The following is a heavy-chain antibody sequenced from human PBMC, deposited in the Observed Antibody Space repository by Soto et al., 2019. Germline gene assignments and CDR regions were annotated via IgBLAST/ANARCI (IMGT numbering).Heavy chain of an antibody. Sequence: QVQLQESGPGLVKPSETLSLTCTVSGGSIRDYYWGWIRQSPGKGLGWIGYIYYTGTTKYNPSLKSRVTISVDSSKNQFSLKLDSVTAADTAVYYCARLGGYYQAFDSWGQGTLVTVSS. V-gene: IGHV4-59*08. J-gene: IGHJ4*02. CDR3: ARLGGYYQAFDS. CDR1: GGSIRDYY. CDR2: IYYTGTT. D-gene: IGHD3-22*01.